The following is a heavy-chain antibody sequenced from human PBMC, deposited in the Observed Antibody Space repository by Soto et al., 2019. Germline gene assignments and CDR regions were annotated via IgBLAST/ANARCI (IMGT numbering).Heavy chain of an antibody. J-gene: IGHJ6*02. CDR1: IYNFTNYW. CDR2: IDPSDSYT. V-gene: IGHV5-10-1*01. Sequence: GESLKISCKGSIYNFTNYWISWVRQMSGKCLEWMGSIDPSDSYTNYSTSFQGHVTISVDMSISTAYVQWSSLKASDTATYYCARHRLAVATIDYYGMDVWGQGTTVTV. D-gene: IGHD6-19*01. CDR3: ARHRLAVATIDYYGMDV.